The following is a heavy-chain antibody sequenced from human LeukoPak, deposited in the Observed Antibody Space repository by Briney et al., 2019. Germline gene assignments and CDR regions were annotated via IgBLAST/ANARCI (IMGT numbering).Heavy chain of an antibody. Sequence: GASVKVSCKASGYTFTSYGISWVRQAPGQGLEWMGGIIPIFGTANYAQKFQGRVTITTDESTSTAYMELSSLRSEDTAVYYCARDQLAIAAAGTHWYFDLWGRGTLVTVSS. CDR2: IIPIFGTA. CDR3: ARDQLAIAAAGTHWYFDL. D-gene: IGHD6-13*01. J-gene: IGHJ2*01. V-gene: IGHV1-69*05. CDR1: GYTFTSYG.